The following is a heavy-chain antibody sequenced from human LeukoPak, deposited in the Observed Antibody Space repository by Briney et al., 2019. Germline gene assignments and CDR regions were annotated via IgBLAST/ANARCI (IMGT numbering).Heavy chain of an antibody. V-gene: IGHV3-30*18. CDR2: ISYDGNNK. CDR3: AKGVDYCSGGSCPADY. D-gene: IGHD2-15*01. CDR1: DFTFDFYW. J-gene: IGHJ4*02. Sequence: PGGSLRLSCVASDFTFDFYWMTWVRQAPGKGLEWVAVISYDGNNKYYADSVKGRFTISRDNSKNTLFLQMNSLRAEDTAVYYCAKGVDYCSGGSCPADYWGPGTLVTVSS.